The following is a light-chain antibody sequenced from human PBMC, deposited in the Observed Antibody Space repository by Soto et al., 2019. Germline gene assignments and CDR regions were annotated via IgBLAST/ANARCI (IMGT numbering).Light chain of an antibody. CDR2: WAS. J-gene: IGKJ2*01. Sequence: DIVMTQSPDSLAVSLGERATISCKSSQSLSYSSSNKNYLAWYQQKPGQPPKLLVSWASTRESGVPDRFSGSGSRTDFTLTISSLQAEDVAIYYCQQYYSLYTFGQGTKLEIK. CDR3: QQYYSLYT. CDR1: QSLSYSSSNKNY. V-gene: IGKV4-1*01.